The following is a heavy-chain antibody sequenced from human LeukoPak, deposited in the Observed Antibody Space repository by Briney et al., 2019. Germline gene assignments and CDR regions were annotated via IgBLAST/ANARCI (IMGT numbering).Heavy chain of an antibody. D-gene: IGHD3-3*01. CDR3: ASTFRSGYYSRFDY. Sequence: PSETLSLTCTVSGGSISSYYWSWIRQPPGKGLEWIGYIYYSGSTNYNPSLKSRVTISVDTSKNQFSLKLSSVTAADTAVYYCASTFRSGYYSRFDYWGQGTLVTVSS. J-gene: IGHJ4*02. CDR2: IYYSGST. V-gene: IGHV4-59*08. CDR1: GGSISSYY.